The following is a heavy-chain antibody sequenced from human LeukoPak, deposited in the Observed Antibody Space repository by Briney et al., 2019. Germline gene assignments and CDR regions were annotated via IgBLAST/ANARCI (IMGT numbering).Heavy chain of an antibody. CDR1: GGSISSSSFY. J-gene: IGHJ4*02. Sequence: PSETLSLTCTVSGGSISSSSFYWGWIRQPPGKGLEWIGSIYYSGSTYYNPSLKSRVTISVDTSKSQFSLKLSSVTAADTAVYYCARGWGDGYNYHYFDYWGQGTLVTVSS. V-gene: IGHV4-39*01. CDR3: ARGWGDGYNYHYFDY. CDR2: IYYSGST. D-gene: IGHD5-24*01.